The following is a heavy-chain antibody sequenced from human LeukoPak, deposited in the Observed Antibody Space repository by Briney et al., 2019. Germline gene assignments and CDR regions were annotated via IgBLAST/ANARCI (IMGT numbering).Heavy chain of an antibody. V-gene: IGHV4-4*07. D-gene: IGHD3-22*01. J-gene: IGHJ2*01. Sequence: SETLSLTCTVSGGSISSYYWSWIRQPAGKGLEWIGRIYTSGSTNQYPSLKSRVTMSVDTSKNQFSLKLSSVTAADTAVYYCARDRPHYDSSGYTYWYFDLWGRGTLVTVSS. CDR3: ARDRPHYDSSGYTYWYFDL. CDR1: GGSISSYY. CDR2: IYTSGST.